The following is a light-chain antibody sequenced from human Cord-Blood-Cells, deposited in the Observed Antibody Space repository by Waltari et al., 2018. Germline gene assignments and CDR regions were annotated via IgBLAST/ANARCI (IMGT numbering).Light chain of an antibody. CDR2: GAS. Sequence: EIVLTQSPGTLSLSPGERATLSCRARQSVSSSYLAWYQQKPGQAPRLLIYGASSRATGIPDMFSGSGSGTDFTLTISRLEPEDFAVYYCQQYGSSRTFGQGTKVEIK. CDR3: QQYGSSRT. J-gene: IGKJ1*01. V-gene: IGKV3-20*01. CDR1: QSVSSSY.